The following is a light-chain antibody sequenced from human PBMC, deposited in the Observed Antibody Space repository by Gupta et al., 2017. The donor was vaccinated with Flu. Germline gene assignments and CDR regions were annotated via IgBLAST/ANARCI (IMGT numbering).Light chain of an antibody. V-gene: IGLV1-51*02. J-gene: IGLJ1*01. CDR2: END. CDR3: GSWDSSLSDYV. Sequence: QSVLTQPPSVSAAPGQKITISCSGGYSNIGVNYVAWYQQLPGTAPKLLIYENDQRPSGIPDRFSGSKSGTTGALDITELQTGDEADYYCGSWDSSLSDYVFGTGTKVTVL. CDR1: YSNIGVNY.